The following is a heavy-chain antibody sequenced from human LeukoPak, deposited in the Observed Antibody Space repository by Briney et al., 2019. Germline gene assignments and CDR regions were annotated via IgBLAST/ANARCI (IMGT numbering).Heavy chain of an antibody. Sequence: GGSLRLSCAASGFTFSNYAMSWVRQAPGKGLEWVSAISGSGGSTYYADSVKGRFTISRDNAKNSLSLQMDSLRGEDTAVYYCARARDDYDLGHFDSWGQGTLDTV. J-gene: IGHJ5*01. CDR2: ISGSGGST. CDR1: GFTFSNYA. V-gene: IGHV3-23*01. D-gene: IGHD3-3*01. CDR3: ARARDDYDLGHFDS.